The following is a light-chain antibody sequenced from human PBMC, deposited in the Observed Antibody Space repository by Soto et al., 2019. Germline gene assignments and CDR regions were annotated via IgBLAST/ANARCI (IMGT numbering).Light chain of an antibody. CDR2: RND. CDR1: NSNIGSNT. J-gene: IGLJ2*01. Sequence: QSVLTQPPSTSGTPGQRVTISCSGSNSNIGSNTVSWYQQLPGTAPKVVIYRNDQRPSGVPDRFSGSKSGTSATLAISGLQSEDEADYYCSSWDDSLNVFFGGGTKVTVL. CDR3: SSWDDSLNVF. V-gene: IGLV1-44*01.